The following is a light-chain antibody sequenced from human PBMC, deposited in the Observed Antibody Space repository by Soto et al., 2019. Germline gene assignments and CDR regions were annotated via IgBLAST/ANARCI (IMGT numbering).Light chain of an antibody. CDR2: STT. CDR3: RIYYDGARV. CDR1: TGAVTSGYY. J-gene: IGLJ2*01. Sequence: QAVVTQEPSLTVSPGGTVTLTCASSTGAVTSGYYPNWFQQKPGQAPTSLIYSTTNRHSWTPARFSGSLLGGKAALTLSGVQPEDEAEYYCRIYYDGARVFGGGTKLTVL. V-gene: IGLV7-43*01.